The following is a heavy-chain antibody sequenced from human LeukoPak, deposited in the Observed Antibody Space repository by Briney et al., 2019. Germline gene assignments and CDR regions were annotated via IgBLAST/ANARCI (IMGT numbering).Heavy chain of an antibody. CDR2: INPNSGGT. D-gene: IGHD6-13*01. Sequence: ASVKVSRKASGYTFTGYYMHWVRQAPGQGLEWMGWINPNSGGTNYAQKFQGRVTMTRDTSISTAYMELSRLRSDDTAVYYCARVPRGIAAAPFDYWAREPWSPSPQ. V-gene: IGHV1-2*02. CDR3: ARVPRGIAAAPFDY. CDR1: GYTFTGYY. J-gene: IGHJ4*02.